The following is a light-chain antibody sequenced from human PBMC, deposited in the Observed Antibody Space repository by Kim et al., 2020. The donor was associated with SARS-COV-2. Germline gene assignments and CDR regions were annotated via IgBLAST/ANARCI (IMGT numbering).Light chain of an antibody. CDR1: SSDIGGYNY. J-gene: IGLJ1*01. CDR2: DVS. V-gene: IGLV2-14*03. Sequence: QPALTQPASVSGSPGQSITISCTGTSSDIGGYNYVSWYQQYPGKAPKIIIFDVSKRSSGVSDRFSGSKSGNTATLTISGLQADDECDYYCSSYATYRAYVFGTGTKVTVL. CDR3: SSYATYRAYV.